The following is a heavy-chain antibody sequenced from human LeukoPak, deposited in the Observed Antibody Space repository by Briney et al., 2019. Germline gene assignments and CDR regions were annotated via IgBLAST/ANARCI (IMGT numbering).Heavy chain of an antibody. D-gene: IGHD2-8*01. CDR1: GYTFTSYG. Sequence: ASVKVSCKASGYTFTSYGISWVRQAPGQGLEWMGWISAYSGNTNYAQKLQGRVTMTTDTSTSTAYMELRSLRSDDTAVYYCARDNGGHVPYYFDYWGQGTLVTVSS. CDR2: ISAYSGNT. CDR3: ARDNGGHVPYYFDY. J-gene: IGHJ4*02. V-gene: IGHV1-18*04.